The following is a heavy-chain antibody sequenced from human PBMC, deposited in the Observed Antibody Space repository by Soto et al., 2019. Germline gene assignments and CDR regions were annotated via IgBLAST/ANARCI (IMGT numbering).Heavy chain of an antibody. D-gene: IGHD1-26*01. V-gene: IGHV4-59*02. Sequence: SETLSLTCTVPGSSVINNSRTWIRQPPVKGLEWIGFVYDSGSTSYNSSLKSRLTISVDTSKNQFSLKLSSVTAADTAVYYCVRQVGATGSYSYAVWGQGTMVT. CDR3: VRQVGATGSYSYAV. CDR2: VYDSGST. CDR1: GSSVINNS. J-gene: IGHJ3*01.